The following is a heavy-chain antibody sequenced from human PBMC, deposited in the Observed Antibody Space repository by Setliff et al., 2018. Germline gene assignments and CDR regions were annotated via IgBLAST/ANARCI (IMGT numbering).Heavy chain of an antibody. J-gene: IGHJ3*02. D-gene: IGHD3-3*01. CDR2: IYHSGST. CDR1: GGSISSSSYY. V-gene: IGHV4-39*01. CDR3: ERGKTFFGAFIRAFDI. Sequence: SETLSLTCTVSGGSISSSSYYWGWIRQPPGKGLEWIGSIYHSGSTYYNPSLKSRVTISVYTSKNQFALKLSSVTAADTAVYYCERGKTFFGAFIRAFDIWGQGRMVTVSS.